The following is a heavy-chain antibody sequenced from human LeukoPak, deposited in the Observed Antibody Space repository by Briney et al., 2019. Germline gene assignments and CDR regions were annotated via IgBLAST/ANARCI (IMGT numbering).Heavy chain of an antibody. CDR1: GFTFSSYA. J-gene: IGHJ5*02. CDR2: FSGSGGTT. V-gene: IGHV3-23*01. D-gene: IGHD3-3*01. CDR3: AKMSGYYWLVH. Sequence: PGGSLRLSCAASGFTFSSYAMNWVRQAPGRGLEWVSGFSGSGGTTYYADSVKGRFTISRDNSKNTLYLQMNSLRAEDTAVYYCAKMSGYYWLVHWGQGTLVTVSS.